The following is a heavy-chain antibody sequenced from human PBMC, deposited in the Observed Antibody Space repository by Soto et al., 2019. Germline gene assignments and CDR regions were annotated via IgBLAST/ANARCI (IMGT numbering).Heavy chain of an antibody. J-gene: IGHJ3*02. CDR2: IDWDDDK. CDR3: ARILDRIAAAGTWSAFDI. CDR1: GFSLSTSGMC. D-gene: IGHD6-13*01. Sequence: GSGPTLVNPTQTLTLTCTFSGFSLSTSGMCVSWIRQPPGKALEWLALIDWDDDKYYSTSLKTRLTISKDTSKNQVVLTMTNMDPVDTATYYCARILDRIAAAGTWSAFDIWGQRTMVTVSS. V-gene: IGHV2-70*01.